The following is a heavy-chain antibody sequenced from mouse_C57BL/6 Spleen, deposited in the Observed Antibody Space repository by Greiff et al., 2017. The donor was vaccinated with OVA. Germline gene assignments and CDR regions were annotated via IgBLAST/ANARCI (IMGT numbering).Heavy chain of an antibody. CDR1: GFNIKDYY. Sequence: EVQLQQSGAELVKPGASVKLSCTASGFNIKDYYMPWVKQRTEQGLEWIGRIDPEDGETKYAPKFQGKATLTADTSSHTAYLQLSSLTAEDTAVYYCARGYYCGRSYWWYFDVWGTGTTVTVSS. V-gene: IGHV14-2*01. CDR3: ARGYYCGRSYWWYFDV. D-gene: IGHD1-1*01. CDR2: IDPEDGET. J-gene: IGHJ1*03.